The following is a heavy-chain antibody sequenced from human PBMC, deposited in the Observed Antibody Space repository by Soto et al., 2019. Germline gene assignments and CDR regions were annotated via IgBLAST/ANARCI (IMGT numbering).Heavy chain of an antibody. J-gene: IGHJ4*02. Sequence: ASVKVSCKASGGTFSSYAISWVRQAPGQGLEWMGGIIPIFGTANYAQKFQGRVTITADKSTSTAYMELSSLRSEDTAVYYCAGGIAAAGSFYYCGQGTLVTVSS. D-gene: IGHD6-13*01. V-gene: IGHV1-69*06. CDR2: IIPIFGTA. CDR1: GGTFSSYA. CDR3: AGGIAAAGSFYY.